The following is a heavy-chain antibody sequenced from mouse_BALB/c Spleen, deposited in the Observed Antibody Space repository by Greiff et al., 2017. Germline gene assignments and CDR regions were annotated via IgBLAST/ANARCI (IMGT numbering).Heavy chain of an antibody. D-gene: IGHD2-3*01. CDR2: ISSGGST. V-gene: IGHV5-6-5*01. CDR3: ARGDGYYPTLDY. J-gene: IGHJ2*01. Sequence: EVHLVESGGGLVKPGGSLKLSCAASGFTFSSYAMSWVRQTPEKRLEWVASISSGGSTYYPDSVKGRFTISRDNARNILYLQMSSLRSEDTAMYYCARGDGYYPTLDYWGQGTTLTVSS. CDR1: GFTFSSYA.